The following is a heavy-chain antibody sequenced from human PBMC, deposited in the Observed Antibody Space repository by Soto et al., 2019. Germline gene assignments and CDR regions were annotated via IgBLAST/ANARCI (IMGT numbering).Heavy chain of an antibody. V-gene: IGHV5-51*01. CDR1: GYSFTSYW. D-gene: IGHD6-25*01. CDR2: IYPGDSDT. J-gene: IGHJ4*02. CDR3: ARFGIIDSSAWHDY. Sequence: XDSLKISCKGSGYSFTSYWIGLVRQMPGKGLEWMGIIYPGDSDTRYSPSFQGQVTISADKSISTAYLQWSSLKASDTAMYYCARFGIIDSSAWHDYWGQGTLVTVSS.